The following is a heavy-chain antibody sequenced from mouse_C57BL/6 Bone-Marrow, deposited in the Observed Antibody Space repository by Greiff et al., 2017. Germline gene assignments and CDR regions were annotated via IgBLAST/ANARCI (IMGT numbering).Heavy chain of an antibody. J-gene: IGHJ1*03. V-gene: IGHV1-81*01. CDR1: GYTFTSSC. CDR2: IYPRSGNT. D-gene: IGHD1-1*01. CDR3: AREDYGSSLYWYFDV. Sequence: VQLVESGAELARPGASVKLSCKASGYTFTSSCISWVKQRTGQGLEWIGEIYPRSGNTYYNEKFKGQATLTADNSSSTAYMELRSLTSEDSAIYCCAREDYGSSLYWYFDVWGTGTTVTVSS.